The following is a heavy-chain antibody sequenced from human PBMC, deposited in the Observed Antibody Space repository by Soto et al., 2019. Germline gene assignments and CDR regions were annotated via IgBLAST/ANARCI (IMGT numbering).Heavy chain of an antibody. J-gene: IGHJ1*01. CDR1: GASISDYY. Sequence: QVQLQESGPGLVKPSETLSLTCTVSGASISDYYWSWIRQPAGKGLECIGRLYASGNTNYNPSLKSRVTMSVDTSKNQFSLTLNSVTAADTAVYYCARESRSALGTVEDWGRGTLVTVSS. V-gene: IGHV4-4*07. D-gene: IGHD6-13*01. CDR2: LYASGNT. CDR3: ARESRSALGTVED.